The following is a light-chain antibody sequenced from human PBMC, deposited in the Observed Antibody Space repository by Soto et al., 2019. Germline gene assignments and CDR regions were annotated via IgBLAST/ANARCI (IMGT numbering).Light chain of an antibody. J-gene: IGKJ4*01. CDR3: QQYYSYPIT. Sequence: AIRMTQSPSSFSASTGDRVTITCRASQGISSYLAWYQQKPGKAPKLLIYAASTLQSGVPSRFSGSGSGTDFTLIISCLQSEDFATYYCQQYYSYPITFGGGTKVEIK. CDR1: QGISSY. V-gene: IGKV1-8*01. CDR2: AAS.